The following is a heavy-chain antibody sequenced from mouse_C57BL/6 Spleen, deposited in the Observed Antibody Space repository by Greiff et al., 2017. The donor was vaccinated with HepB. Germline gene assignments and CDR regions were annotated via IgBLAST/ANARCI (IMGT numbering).Heavy chain of an antibody. J-gene: IGHJ2*01. V-gene: IGHV3-6*01. CDR3: ARGDWGDFDY. D-gene: IGHD4-1*01. Sequence: EVKLQESGPGLVKPSQSLSLTCSVPGYSITSGYYWNWIRQFPGNKLEWMGYISYDGSNNYNPSLKNRISITRDTSKNQFFLKLNSVTTEDTATYYCARGDWGDFDYWGQGTTLTVSS. CDR1: GYSITSGYY. CDR2: ISYDGSN.